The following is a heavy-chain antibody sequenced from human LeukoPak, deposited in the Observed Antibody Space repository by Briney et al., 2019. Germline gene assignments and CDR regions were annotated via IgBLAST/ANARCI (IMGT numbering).Heavy chain of an antibody. CDR2: ISHDSATI. D-gene: IGHD1-14*01. J-gene: IGHJ6*03. Sequence: GGSLRLSCAASGFTFYSHGMIWVRQAPGKGLEWVSYISHDSATIYYADSVKGRFTISRDHAKNSLYLQMISLRAEDTALYSCARVRGPTVYTYYLDVWGKGTTVTVSS. CDR3: ARVRGPTVYTYYLDV. CDR1: GFTFYSHG. V-gene: IGHV3-48*04.